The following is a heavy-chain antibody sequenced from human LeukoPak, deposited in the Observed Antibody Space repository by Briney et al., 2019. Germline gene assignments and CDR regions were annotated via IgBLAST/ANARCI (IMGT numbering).Heavy chain of an antibody. J-gene: IGHJ4*02. CDR1: GYTFTGYY. D-gene: IGHD2-15*01. CDR2: INPNGGGT. Sequence: GASVKVSCKASGYTFTGYYMHWVRQAPGQGLEWMGWINPNGGGTNYAQKFQGRVTMTRDTSISTAYMELSRLRSDDTAVYYCARDPAFYCSGGSCYPYWGQGTLVTVSS. V-gene: IGHV1-2*02. CDR3: ARDPAFYCSGGSCYPY.